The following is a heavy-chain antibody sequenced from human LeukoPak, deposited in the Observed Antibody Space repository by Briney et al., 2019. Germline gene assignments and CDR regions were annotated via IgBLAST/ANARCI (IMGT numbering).Heavy chain of an antibody. Sequence: ASVKVSCKASGYTFTSYGISWVRQAPGQGLEWMGWISAYNGNTNYAQKLHGRVTMTTDTSTSTAYMELRSLRSDDTAVYYCARVRSYDFWSGYPDYYYYMDVWGKGTTVTVSS. D-gene: IGHD3-3*01. CDR3: ARVRSYDFWSGYPDYYYYMDV. CDR2: ISAYNGNT. J-gene: IGHJ6*03. V-gene: IGHV1-18*01. CDR1: GYTFTSYG.